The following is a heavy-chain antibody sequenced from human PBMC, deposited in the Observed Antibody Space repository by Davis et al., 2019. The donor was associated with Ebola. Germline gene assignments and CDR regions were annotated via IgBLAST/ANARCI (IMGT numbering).Heavy chain of an antibody. D-gene: IGHD2-8*02. Sequence: SETLSPTVTVPGGSISTSSYYWGWIRQPPGKGLEWIGSIYYSGSTYYNPSLKSRVTISVDTSKNQFSLKLSSVTAADTAVYYCASGRGYCTGGVCYRGPFDPWGQGTLVTVSS. CDR3: ASGRGYCTGGVCYRGPFDP. J-gene: IGHJ5*02. CDR1: GGSISTSSYY. CDR2: IYYSGST. V-gene: IGHV4-39*01.